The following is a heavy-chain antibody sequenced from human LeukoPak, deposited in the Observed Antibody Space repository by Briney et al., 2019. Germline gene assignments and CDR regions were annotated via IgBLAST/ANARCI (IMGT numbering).Heavy chain of an antibody. Sequence: AAVKDSRKTSGYTFIEYFVHWVRQAPGQGPEWMGWSNPNSGCRNYAPKLQGRVTLTTDTSISTDYMELSSLISGDTALYFCARDSSDVLTGYYHFWGQGTLVTVSS. D-gene: IGHD3-9*01. V-gene: IGHV1-2*02. CDR2: SNPNSGCR. CDR1: GYTFIEYF. CDR3: ARDSSDVLTGYYHF. J-gene: IGHJ4*02.